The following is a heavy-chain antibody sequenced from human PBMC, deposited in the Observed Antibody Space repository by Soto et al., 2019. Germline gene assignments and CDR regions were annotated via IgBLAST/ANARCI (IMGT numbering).Heavy chain of an antibody. CDR1: GGSIIRGDYY. J-gene: IGHJ6*02. V-gene: IGHV4-30-4*01. CDR2: IYYSGST. Sequence: KPSETLSLTCSVSGGSIIRGDYYWSWIRQPPGKGLEWIGYIYYSGSTYYNPSLKSRVTISVDTSKNQFSLKLSSVTAADTAVYYCARGAVVVTDNYYYYGMDVWGQGTTVTAP. D-gene: IGHD3-22*01. CDR3: ARGAVVVTDNYYYYGMDV.